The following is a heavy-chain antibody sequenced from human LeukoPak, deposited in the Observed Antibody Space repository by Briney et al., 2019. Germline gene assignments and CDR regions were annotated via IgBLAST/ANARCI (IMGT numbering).Heavy chain of an antibody. CDR3: ARGVGCSGGSCPLGDWFDP. J-gene: IGHJ5*02. V-gene: IGHV4-59*01. D-gene: IGHD2-15*01. CDR1: GGSISSYY. Sequence: SETLSLTRTVSGGSISSYYWSWIRQPPGKGLEWIGYIYYSGSTNYNPSLKSRVTISVDTSKNQFSLKLSSVTAADTAVYYCARGVGCSGGSCPLGDWFDPWGQGTLVTVSS. CDR2: IYYSGST.